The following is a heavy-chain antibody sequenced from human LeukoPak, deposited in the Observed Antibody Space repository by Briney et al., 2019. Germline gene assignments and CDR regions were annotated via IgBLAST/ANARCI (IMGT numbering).Heavy chain of an antibody. CDR2: IYYSGST. CDR1: GGSISNYY. CDR3: ARAGDKLLNWFDP. D-gene: IGHD1-14*01. V-gene: IGHV4-59*08. Sequence: SETLSLTCTVSGGSISNYYWSWIRQPPGKGLEWIGYIYYSGSTYYNPSLKSRVIISVDTSNNQFSLKLSSVTAADTAVYYCARAGDKLLNWFDPWGQGTLVTVSS. J-gene: IGHJ5*02.